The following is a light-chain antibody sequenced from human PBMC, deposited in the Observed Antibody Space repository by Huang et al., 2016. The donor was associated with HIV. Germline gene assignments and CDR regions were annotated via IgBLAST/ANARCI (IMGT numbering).Light chain of an antibody. CDR2: GAS. CDR1: QSVSSN. J-gene: IGKJ1*01. V-gene: IGKV3-15*01. Sequence: EIVMTQSPATLSVSPGERATLSCRASQSVSSNVAWYQQKPGQAPRLLIYGASPRATGIPARFSGSGSGTEFTLTISSLQSEDFAVYYCQQYNNWPRTFGQGTKVEIK. CDR3: QQYNNWPRT.